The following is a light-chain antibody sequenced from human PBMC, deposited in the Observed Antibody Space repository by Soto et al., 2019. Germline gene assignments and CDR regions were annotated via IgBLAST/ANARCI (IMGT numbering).Light chain of an antibody. V-gene: IGKV1-5*03. CDR2: GAS. CDR3: QQYNTYS. Sequence: DIQMTQSPSTLSGSVGDRVTITCRASQTISNWLAWYQQKPGRAPKLLIYGASTLESGVPSRFSGSGSGTEFTLTISSLQPDDFATYYCQQYNTYSFGQGTKVDIK. J-gene: IGKJ2*01. CDR1: QTISNW.